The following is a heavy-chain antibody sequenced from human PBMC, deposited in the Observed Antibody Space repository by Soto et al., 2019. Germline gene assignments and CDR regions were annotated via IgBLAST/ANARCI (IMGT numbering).Heavy chain of an antibody. V-gene: IGHV3-23*01. Sequence: GGSLRLSCAASGFTFSSYAMSWVRQAPGKGLEWVSAISGSGGSTYYADSVKGRFTISRDNSKNTLYLQMNSLRAEDTAVYYCAKGRPGSYTPPRQPPKPTFFDYWGQGTLVTVSS. CDR1: GFTFSSYA. CDR3: AKGRPGSYTPPRQPPKPTFFDY. J-gene: IGHJ4*02. CDR2: ISGSGGST. D-gene: IGHD1-26*01.